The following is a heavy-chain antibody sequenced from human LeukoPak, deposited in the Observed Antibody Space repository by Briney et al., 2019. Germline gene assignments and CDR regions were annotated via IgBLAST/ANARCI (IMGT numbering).Heavy chain of an antibody. Sequence: GGSLRLSCAASGFTFSSYAMQWVRQAPGKGLEWVAVISYDGSNKYYADSVKGRFTISRDNSKNTLYLQMNSLRAEDTAVYYCASVTMVRGVRPSYYYGMDVWGQGTTVTVSS. CDR1: GFTFSSYA. CDR3: ASVTMVRGVRPSYYYGMDV. D-gene: IGHD3-10*01. CDR2: ISYDGSNK. J-gene: IGHJ6*02. V-gene: IGHV3-30*04.